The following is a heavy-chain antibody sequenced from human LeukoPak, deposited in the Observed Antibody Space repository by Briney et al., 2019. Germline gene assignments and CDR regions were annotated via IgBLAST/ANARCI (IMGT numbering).Heavy chain of an antibody. CDR3: ARDLGGCSSTSCYGTFDP. D-gene: IGHD2-2*01. J-gene: IGHJ5*02. CDR1: GFTFSGYS. V-gene: IGHV3-21*01. CDR2: ISSSSSYI. Sequence: PGGSLGLSCAASGFTFSGYSMNWVRQAPGKGLEWVSSISSSSSYIYYADSVKGRFTISRDNAKNSLYLQMNSLRAEDTAVYYCARDLGGCSSTSCYGTFDPWGQGTLVTVSS.